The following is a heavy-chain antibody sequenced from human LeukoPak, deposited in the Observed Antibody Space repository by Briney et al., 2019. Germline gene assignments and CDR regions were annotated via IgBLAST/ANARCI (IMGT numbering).Heavy chain of an antibody. J-gene: IGHJ4*02. CDR2: IYYSGST. CDR1: GGSISSYY. V-gene: IGHV4-59*08. D-gene: IGHD6-19*01. CDR3: ARLRSRGWYDY. Sequence: SETLSLTCTVSGGSISSYYWSWIRQPPGKGLEWIGYIYYSGSTNYNPSLKSRVTISVDTSKNQFSLKLSSVTAADTAVYYCARLRSRGWYDYWGQGTLVTVSS.